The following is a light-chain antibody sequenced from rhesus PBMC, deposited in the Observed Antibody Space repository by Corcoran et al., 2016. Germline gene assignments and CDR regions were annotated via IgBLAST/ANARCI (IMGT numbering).Light chain of an antibody. Sequence: IQMTQSPSSLSASVGDTVTITCRASQGISSCVAWYQQKPGKAPRLLIYKASGLQSGSPSRFSGSGSGTEFTLTNRSLQSEAVATYYCQKYSSRPWTFSQGTKVGIE. J-gene: IGKJ1*01. CDR3: QKYSSRPWT. CDR1: QGISSC. CDR2: KAS. V-gene: IGKV1-22*01.